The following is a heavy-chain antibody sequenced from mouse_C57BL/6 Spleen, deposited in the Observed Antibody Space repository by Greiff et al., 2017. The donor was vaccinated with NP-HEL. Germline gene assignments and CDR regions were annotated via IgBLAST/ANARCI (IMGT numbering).Heavy chain of an antibody. CDR3: ARSGVYDYDRAMDY. J-gene: IGHJ4*01. Sequence: QVQLQQSGAELVMPGASVKLSCKASGYTFTSYWMHWVKQRPGQGLEWIGEIDPSDSYTNYNQKFKGKSTLTVDKSSSTAYMQLSSLTSEDSAVYYCARSGVYDYDRAMDYWGQGTSVTVSS. CDR1: GYTFTSYW. D-gene: IGHD2-4*01. CDR2: IDPSDSYT. V-gene: IGHV1-69*01.